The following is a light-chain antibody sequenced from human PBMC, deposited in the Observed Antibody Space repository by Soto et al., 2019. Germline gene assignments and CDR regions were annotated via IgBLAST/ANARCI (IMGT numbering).Light chain of an antibody. CDR3: QSYDISRSLSVVV. CDR1: SSNIGAGYD. CDR2: DNS. J-gene: IGLJ2*01. V-gene: IGLV1-40*01. Sequence: QSVLTQPPSVSGAPGQRVTISCTGSSSNIGAGYDVHWYQQLPGTAPKLLIYDNSNRPSGVPDRFSGSKSGTSASLAITGLQAEDEADYYCQSYDISRSLSVVVFGGGTKLTVL.